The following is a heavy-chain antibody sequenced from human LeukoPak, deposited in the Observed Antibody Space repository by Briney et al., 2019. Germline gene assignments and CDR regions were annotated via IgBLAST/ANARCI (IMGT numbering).Heavy chain of an antibody. CDR3: ARGGIQVSGIDEFDY. D-gene: IGHD6-19*01. Sequence: GGSLRLSCAASRFTFIDYDMHWVRQDIGEGLEWVSAIGIGSETHYSGFMEGRFTTSRKNAESSLYLKMNSLRAEDTAVYYCARGGIQVSGIDEFDYWGQGTLVTVSS. V-gene: IGHV3-13*01. CDR2: IGIGSET. CDR1: RFTFIDYD. J-gene: IGHJ4*02.